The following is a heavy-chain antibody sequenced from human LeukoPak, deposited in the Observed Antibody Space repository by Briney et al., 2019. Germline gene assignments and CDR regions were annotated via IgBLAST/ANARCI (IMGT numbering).Heavy chain of an antibody. CDR3: AKPTEAVVVIPPDY. V-gene: IGHV3-23*01. D-gene: IGHD3-22*01. Sequence: QAGGSLRLSCAPSGFTFSSYAMSWVRHAPGKGLEWVSAISGSGGRTHYADSVKGRFTISRDNSKNTLYLQMNSLRAEDTAVYYCAKPTEAVVVIPPDYWGQGTLVTVSS. CDR1: GFTFSSYA. J-gene: IGHJ4*02. CDR2: ISGSGGRT.